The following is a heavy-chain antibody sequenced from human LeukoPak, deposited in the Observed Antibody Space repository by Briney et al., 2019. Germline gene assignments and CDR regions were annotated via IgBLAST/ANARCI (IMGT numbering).Heavy chain of an antibody. CDR3: TSWGDTTAEYFQR. Sequence: GGSLRLSCVVSGFTFNRCWMNWVRQAPGKGLEWVAHINPDGRDTYYVDSVKGRFTISRDNAQNSMYLQMNSLRVEDTAVYYCTSWGDTTAEYFQRWGQGTLVTVPS. V-gene: IGHV3-7*01. D-gene: IGHD2-21*02. CDR1: GFTFNRCW. J-gene: IGHJ1*01. CDR2: INPDGRDT.